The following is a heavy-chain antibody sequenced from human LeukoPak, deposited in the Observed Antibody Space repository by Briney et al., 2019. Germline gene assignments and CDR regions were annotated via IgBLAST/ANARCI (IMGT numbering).Heavy chain of an antibody. D-gene: IGHD6-13*01. Sequence: ASVKVSCKASGYTFTSYDVNWVRQAPGQGLEWMGWMNPISRDTGYALKFQGRVTMTRNTSISTAYMELSSLRSEDTAVYYCARVSGSSWYFSRVDYYYYMDVWGKGTTVTISS. CDR1: GYTFTSYD. CDR2: MNPISRDT. CDR3: ARVSGSSWYFSRVDYYYYMDV. J-gene: IGHJ6*03. V-gene: IGHV1-8*01.